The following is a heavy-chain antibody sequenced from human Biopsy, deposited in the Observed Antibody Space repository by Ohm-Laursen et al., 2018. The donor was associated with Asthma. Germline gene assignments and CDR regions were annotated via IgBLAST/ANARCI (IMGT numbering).Heavy chain of an antibody. D-gene: IGHD3-22*01. CDR1: GFSFDDCA. CDR3: AKSADYYDSTDYLDF. J-gene: IGHJ4*01. Sequence: RLSCAASGFSFDDCAMHWVRQAPGKGLEWVSSISWNSGNIDYAVSVKGRFTISRDNAKNSLYLQMQSLRPEDTAFYYCAKSADYYDSTDYLDFWGRGTLVIVSS. CDR2: ISWNSGNI. V-gene: IGHV3-9*01.